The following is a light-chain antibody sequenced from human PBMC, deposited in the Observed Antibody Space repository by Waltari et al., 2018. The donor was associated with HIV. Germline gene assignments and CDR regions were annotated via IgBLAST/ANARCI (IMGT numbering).Light chain of an antibody. V-gene: IGLV2-14*03. CDR3: SSFTGSSTLVV. Sequence: QSALTQPAPVSGSPGQSITIPCTGSNSHVGGYNYVSWYQHHPGEAPKLLIFDVSNRPSGVSSRFSGSKSGNTATLTISGLQADDEAIYYCSSFTGSSTLVVFGGGTRLTVL. CDR2: DVS. CDR1: NSHVGGYNY. J-gene: IGLJ2*01.